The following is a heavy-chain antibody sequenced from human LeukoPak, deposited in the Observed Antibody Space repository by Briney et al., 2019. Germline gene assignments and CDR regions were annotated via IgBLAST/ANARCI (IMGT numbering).Heavy chain of an antibody. CDR1: GYTFTSYG. CDR2: ISAYNGNT. Sequence: GASVKVSCKASGYTFTSYGISWVRQAPGQGPEWMGWISAYNGNTNYAQKLQGRVTMTTDTSTSTAYMELRSLRSDDTAVYYCARGVGCSGGSCYSAHNDYWGQGTLVTVSS. V-gene: IGHV1-18*01. CDR3: ARGVGCSGGSCYSAHNDY. D-gene: IGHD2-15*01. J-gene: IGHJ4*02.